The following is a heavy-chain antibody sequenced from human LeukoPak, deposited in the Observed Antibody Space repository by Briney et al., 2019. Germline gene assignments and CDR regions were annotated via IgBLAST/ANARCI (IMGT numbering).Heavy chain of an antibody. Sequence: ASVKVSCKASGGTFSSYAISWVRQAPGQGLEWMGWISAYNGNTNYAQKLQGRVTMTTDTSTSTAYMELRSLRSDDTAVYYCARGPEKDSSGYYYTYDYWGQGTLVTVSS. CDR3: ARGPEKDSSGYYYTYDY. V-gene: IGHV1-18*01. CDR1: GGTFSSYA. D-gene: IGHD3-22*01. CDR2: ISAYNGNT. J-gene: IGHJ4*02.